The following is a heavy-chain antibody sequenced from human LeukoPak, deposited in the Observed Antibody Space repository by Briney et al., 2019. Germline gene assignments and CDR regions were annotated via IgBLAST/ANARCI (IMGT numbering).Heavy chain of an antibody. Sequence: SETLSLTCAVYGGSFSGYYWSWIRQPPGKGLEWIGEINHSGSTNYNPSLKSRVTISVDTSKNQSSLKLSSVTAADTAVYYCARGGRRYFDLWGRGTLVTVSS. CDR3: ARGGRRYFDL. CDR1: GGSFSGYY. J-gene: IGHJ2*01. V-gene: IGHV4-34*01. CDR2: INHSGST.